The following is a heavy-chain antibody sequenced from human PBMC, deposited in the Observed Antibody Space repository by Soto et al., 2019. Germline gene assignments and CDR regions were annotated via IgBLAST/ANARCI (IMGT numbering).Heavy chain of an antibody. D-gene: IGHD6-19*01. V-gene: IGHV1-2*02. CDR3: ARRVAVSNTLWFDP. CDR2: INPITGVT. CDR1: RYSFIDYY. J-gene: IGHJ5*02. Sequence: ASVKVACKASRYSFIDYYIHWVRQAPGQGLEWMGWINPITGVTNYAQKFQGRVTLTRDTSISTAYMELSRLRPDDATLYYCARRVAVSNTLWFDPWGQGTLVTVSS.